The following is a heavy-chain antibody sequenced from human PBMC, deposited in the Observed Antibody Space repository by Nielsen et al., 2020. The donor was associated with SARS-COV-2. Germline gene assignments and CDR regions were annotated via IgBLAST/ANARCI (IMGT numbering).Heavy chain of an antibody. CDR3: ARGPTVTTCDY. CDR1: GYTFTSYG. CDR2: ISAYNGNT. D-gene: IGHD4-17*01. V-gene: IGHV1-18*01. Sequence: ASVKVSCKASGYTFTSYGISWVRQAPGQGLEWMGWISAYNGNTNYAQKLQGRVTMTRNTSISTAYMELSSLRSEDTAVYYCARGPTVTTCDYWGQGTLVTVSS. J-gene: IGHJ4*02.